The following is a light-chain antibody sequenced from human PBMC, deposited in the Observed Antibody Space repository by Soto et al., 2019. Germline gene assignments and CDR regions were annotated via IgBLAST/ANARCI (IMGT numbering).Light chain of an antibody. Sequence: IVLTQSPATLSLSPGERATLSCRASQSVSSNLAWYQQKPGQAPRLLIYSASSRATGIPDRFSGSGSGTDFTPTISRLEPEDFAVYYCQQYGNSLWTFGQGTKVDIK. J-gene: IGKJ1*01. CDR2: SAS. CDR1: QSVSSN. V-gene: IGKV3-20*01. CDR3: QQYGNSLWT.